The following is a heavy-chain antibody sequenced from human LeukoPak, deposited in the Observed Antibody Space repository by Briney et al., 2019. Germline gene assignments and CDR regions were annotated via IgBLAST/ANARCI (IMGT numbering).Heavy chain of an antibody. J-gene: IGHJ4*02. V-gene: IGHV3-21*01. CDR1: GITFRTSS. CDR3: AKELGNADSYGNVPLGH. Sequence: GGSLRLSCTVSGITFRTSSFNWVRQVPGKGLEWVSSISSSGTYMYYSDSVEGRFTISRDNAKNSVFPQMDSLRAEDTAVYFCAKELGNADSYGNVPLGHWGQGTLVIVSS. D-gene: IGHD1-26*01. CDR2: ISSSGTYM.